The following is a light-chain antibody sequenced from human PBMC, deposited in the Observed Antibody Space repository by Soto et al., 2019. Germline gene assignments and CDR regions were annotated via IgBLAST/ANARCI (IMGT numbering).Light chain of an antibody. Sequence: SQMTQFKSSLSASVGDRVTITCRTSQSISDQLIWYQQKPGEAPKPLIYTASTLYSGVPSRFIGSGSGTDFTLTISSLQPEDFATYYCLQDYNYPITFGQGTRLEIK. CDR2: TAS. V-gene: IGKV1-6*01. CDR1: QSISDQ. CDR3: LQDYNYPIT. J-gene: IGKJ5*01.